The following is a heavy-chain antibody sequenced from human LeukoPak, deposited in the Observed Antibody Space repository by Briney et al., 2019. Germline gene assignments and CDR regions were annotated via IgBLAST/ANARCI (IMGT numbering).Heavy chain of an antibody. D-gene: IGHD5-18*01. J-gene: IGHJ5*02. V-gene: IGHV4-4*02. CDR1: GFTMSNSAM. CDR3: AKGAGGFSYYNWFDP. Sequence: GSLRLSCAASGFTMSNSAMSWVRQPPGKGLEWIGSIYYSGTTHYNPSLESRVTISVDTSKNQFSLKLASVTAADTAVYYCAKGAGGFSYYNWFDPWGQGTLVTVSS. CDR2: IYYSGTT.